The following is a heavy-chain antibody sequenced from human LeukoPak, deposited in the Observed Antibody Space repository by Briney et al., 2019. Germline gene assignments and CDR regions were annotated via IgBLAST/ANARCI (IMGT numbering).Heavy chain of an antibody. CDR3: ARMIVVVIRSHYYYYGMDV. Sequence: PSETLSLTCAVYGGSFSGYYWSWIRQPPGKGLEWIGEINHSGSTNYNPSLKSRVTISVDTSKNQFSLKLSSVTAADTAVYYCARMIVVVIRSHYYYYGMDVWGQGTTVTVSS. V-gene: IGHV4-34*01. CDR1: GGSFSGYY. J-gene: IGHJ6*02. CDR2: INHSGST. D-gene: IGHD3-22*01.